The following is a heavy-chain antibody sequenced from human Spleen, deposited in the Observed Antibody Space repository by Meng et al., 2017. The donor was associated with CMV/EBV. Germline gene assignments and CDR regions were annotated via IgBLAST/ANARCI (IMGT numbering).Heavy chain of an antibody. J-gene: IGHJ6*02. V-gene: IGHV3-7*03. CDR3: GRDITTFGVVTLGGMDV. D-gene: IGHD3-3*01. CDR1: EFSFSNYW. CDR2: IKEDGSEK. Sequence: GGSLRLSCTASEFSFSNYWMGWVRQAPGKGLEWVANIKEDGSEKYYVDSVKGRFTVSRDNAKRSLYLQMNSLRPEDTGTYYCGRDITTFGVVTLGGMDVWGQGTTVTVSS.